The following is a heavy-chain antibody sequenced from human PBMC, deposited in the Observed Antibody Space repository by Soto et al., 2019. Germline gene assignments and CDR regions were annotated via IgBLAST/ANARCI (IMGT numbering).Heavy chain of an antibody. D-gene: IGHD3-22*01. CDR2: IYPGDSDT. CDR1: GYSFTSYW. Sequence: PGESLKISCNCSGYSFTSYWIGWVRQMPGKGLEWMGIIYPGDSDTRYSPSFQGQVTISADKSISTAYLQWSSLKASDTAMYYCARPNYYDSSGYLYYFDYWGQGTLVTVS. V-gene: IGHV5-51*01. CDR3: ARPNYYDSSGYLYYFDY. J-gene: IGHJ4*02.